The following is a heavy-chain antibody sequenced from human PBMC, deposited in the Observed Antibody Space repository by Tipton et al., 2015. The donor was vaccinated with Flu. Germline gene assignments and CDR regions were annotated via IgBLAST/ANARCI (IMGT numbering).Heavy chain of an antibody. CDR1: GGSISSSSYY. V-gene: IGHV4-39*07. J-gene: IGHJ2*01. Sequence: TLSLTCTVSGGSISSSSYYWGWIRQPPGKGLQWIGSIYYSGSTYYNPSLKSRVTISVDTSKNQFSLKLSSVTAADTAVYYCARDNNSFRYFALWGRGTLVTVSS. D-gene: IGHD4-23*01. CDR2: IYYSGST. CDR3: ARDNNSFRYFAL.